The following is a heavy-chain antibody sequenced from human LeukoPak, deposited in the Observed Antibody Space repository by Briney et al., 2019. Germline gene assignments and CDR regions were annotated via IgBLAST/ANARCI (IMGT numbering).Heavy chain of an antibody. J-gene: IGHJ4*02. CDR2: ISYDGSNK. V-gene: IGHV3-30-3*01. D-gene: IGHD6-13*01. CDR1: GFTFSSYA. Sequence: PGGSLRLSCAASGFTFSSYAMHWVRQAPGKGLEWVAVISYDGSNKYYADSVKGRFTISRDNSKNTLYLQMNSLRAEDTAVYYCARGLGQQLVRGPDYWGQGTLVTVSS. CDR3: ARGLGQQLVRGPDY.